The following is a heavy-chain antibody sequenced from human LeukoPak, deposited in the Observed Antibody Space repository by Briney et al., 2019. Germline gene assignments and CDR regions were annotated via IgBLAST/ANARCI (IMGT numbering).Heavy chain of an antibody. V-gene: IGHV3-33*01. J-gene: IGHJ4*02. D-gene: IGHD6-19*01. Sequence: GGSLRLSCAASGFTFSSYGMHWVRQAPGKGLEWVAVIWYDGSNKYYADSVKGRFTISRDNSKNTLYLQMNSLRAEDTAVYCCARDGSYSSGWPDYWGQGTLVTVSS. CDR2: IWYDGSNK. CDR3: ARDGSYSSGWPDY. CDR1: GFTFSSYG.